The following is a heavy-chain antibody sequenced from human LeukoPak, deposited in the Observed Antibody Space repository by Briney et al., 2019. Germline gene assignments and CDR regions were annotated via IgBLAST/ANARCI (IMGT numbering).Heavy chain of an antibody. CDR3: ARDSVEDKEDAFDI. V-gene: IGHV3-66*01. CDR1: EFSVGSNY. J-gene: IGHJ3*02. D-gene: IGHD3-10*01. CDR2: IYSGGST. Sequence: GGSLRLSCAASEFSVGSNYMTWVRQAPGKGLEWVSLIYSGGSTYYADSVKGRFTISRDNSKNTLYLQMNSLRAEDTAVYYCARDSVEDKEDAFDIWGQGTMVTVSS.